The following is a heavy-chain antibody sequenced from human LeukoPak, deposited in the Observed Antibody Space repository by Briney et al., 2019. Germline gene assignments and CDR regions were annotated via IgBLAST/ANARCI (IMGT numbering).Heavy chain of an antibody. CDR3: ARDQDDGNDDFDCFQH. CDR1: GYTFTSYG. V-gene: IGHV1-18*01. J-gene: IGHJ1*01. D-gene: IGHD3/OR15-3a*01. Sequence: ASVKVSCKASGYTFTSYGISWVRQAPGQGLEWMGWISAYNGNTNYAQKLQGRVTMTTDTSTSTAYMELRSLRSDDTAVCYCARDQDDGNDDFDCFQHWGQGTLVTVSS. CDR2: ISAYNGNT.